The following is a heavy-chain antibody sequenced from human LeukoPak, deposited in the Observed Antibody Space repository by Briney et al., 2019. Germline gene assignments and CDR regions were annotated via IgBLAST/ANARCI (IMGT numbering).Heavy chain of an antibody. J-gene: IGHJ5*02. CDR1: GGSISSSSYY. Sequence: SETLSLTCTVSGGSISSSSYYWGWIRQPPGKGLEWIGYIYYSGSTYYNPSLKSRVTISVDTSKNQFSLKLSSVTAADTAVYYCARDRLKVVGDIEGWFDPWGQGTLVTVSS. CDR2: IYYSGST. V-gene: IGHV4-30-4*08. D-gene: IGHD2-15*01. CDR3: ARDRLKVVGDIEGWFDP.